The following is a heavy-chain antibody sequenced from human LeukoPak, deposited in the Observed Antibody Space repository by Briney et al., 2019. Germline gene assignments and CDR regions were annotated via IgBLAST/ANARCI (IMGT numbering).Heavy chain of an antibody. J-gene: IGHJ1*01. V-gene: IGHV3-11*06. CDR3: ASRRSRIAAAGIGHFQH. CDR1: GFTFSDYY. D-gene: IGHD6-13*01. Sequence: GGSLRLSCAASGFTFSDYYMSWIRQAPGKGLGWVSYISPTSSYTNYADSVKGRFTISRDNAENSLYLQMNSLRAEDTAVYYCASRRSRIAAAGIGHFQHWGQGTLVTVPS. CDR2: ISPTSSYT.